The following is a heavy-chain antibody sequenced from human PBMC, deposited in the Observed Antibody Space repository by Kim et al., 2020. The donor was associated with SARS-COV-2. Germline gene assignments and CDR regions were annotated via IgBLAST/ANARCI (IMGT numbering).Heavy chain of an antibody. Sequence: GGSLRLSCAASGFTFSSSSMTWVRQAPGKGLEWVAHIKQAGTEKYYLDSVRGRFTISRDNAKNSLYLQMNSLRVEDTALYYCVRGHGIFWGQGTLVTVSS. CDR3: VRGHGIF. V-gene: IGHV3-7*01. CDR1: GFTFSSSS. J-gene: IGHJ4*02. CDR2: IKQAGTEK.